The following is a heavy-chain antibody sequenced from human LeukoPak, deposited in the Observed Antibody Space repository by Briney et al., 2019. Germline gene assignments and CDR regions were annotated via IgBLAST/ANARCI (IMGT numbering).Heavy chain of an antibody. Sequence: GGSLRLSCAASGFTFSNAWMNWVRQAPGKGLEWVANIKQDGSEKYYVDSVKGRFTISRDNAKNSLYLQMNSLRAEDTAVYYCARTRITMIVGLASRFDYWGQGTLVTVSS. J-gene: IGHJ4*02. D-gene: IGHD3-22*01. CDR2: IKQDGSEK. CDR3: ARTRITMIVGLASRFDY. CDR1: GFTFSNAW. V-gene: IGHV3-7*01.